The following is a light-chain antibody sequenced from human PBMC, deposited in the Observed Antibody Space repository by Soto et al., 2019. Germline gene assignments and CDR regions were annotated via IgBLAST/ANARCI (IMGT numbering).Light chain of an antibody. CDR3: QQRSSAIT. J-gene: IGKJ5*01. CDR1: HSVISH. Sequence: EIVLTQSPATLSLSPGERSALSCRASHSVISHLALFQQRPGQAPRLLIYDASNMATGIPARFSGRGSGTDFTLTISSLEPEDFAVYYCQQRSSAITFGQGTRLEIK. CDR2: DAS. V-gene: IGKV3-11*01.